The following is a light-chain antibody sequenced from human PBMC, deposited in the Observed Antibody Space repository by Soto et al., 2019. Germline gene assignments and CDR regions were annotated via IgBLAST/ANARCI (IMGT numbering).Light chain of an antibody. CDR1: QSVNNN. Sequence: EIVMTQSPATLSVSPGERATLSCRASQSVNNNLAWYQQKPGQVPRLLIYHASTGATGIPAMFSGSGSGTGLTLTMSSVQSEDFAVYYCQQYNDCPLTFGGGTKVEIK. V-gene: IGKV3-15*01. CDR3: QQYNDCPLT. CDR2: HAS. J-gene: IGKJ4*01.